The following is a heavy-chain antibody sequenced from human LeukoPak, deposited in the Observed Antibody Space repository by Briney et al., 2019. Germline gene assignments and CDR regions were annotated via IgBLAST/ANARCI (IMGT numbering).Heavy chain of an antibody. CDR3: VRCRTTVTAMPGY. CDR2: INTDESEK. CDR1: GFTFSSYC. J-gene: IGHJ4*02. V-gene: IGHV3-7*03. D-gene: IGHD4-17*01. Sequence: GGSLRLSCAASGFTFSSYCMNWVRQAPGKGLEWVANINTDESEKYYVDSVNGRFTISRDNAKNSLYLQMNSPRAEDTAIYYCVRCRTTVTAMPGYWGQGTLVTVSS.